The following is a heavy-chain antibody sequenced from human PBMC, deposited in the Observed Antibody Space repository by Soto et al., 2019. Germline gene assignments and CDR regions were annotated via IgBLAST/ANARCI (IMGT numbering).Heavy chain of an antibody. D-gene: IGHD3-10*01. CDR3: ARLGPYGSESYSFRYNWFDP. Sequence: PGESLKISCKTSGFTVSRSHMTWVRQAPGKGLEWVSVIYSGGSSYYAVSVQGRFTISRDNSKNTVYLQMNSLRGEDTAMYYCARLGPYGSESYSFRYNWFDPWGQGTLVTVSS. CDR2: IYSGGSS. CDR1: GFTVSRSH. V-gene: IGHV3-53*01. J-gene: IGHJ5*02.